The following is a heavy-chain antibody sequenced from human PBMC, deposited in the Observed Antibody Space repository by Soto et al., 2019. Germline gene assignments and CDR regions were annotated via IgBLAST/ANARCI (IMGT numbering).Heavy chain of an antibody. Sequence: EVELLESGGGLVQPGGSLRLSCVASGFTFSIYAMTWVRQAPGKGLEWVSVISGGGGTTYYADSVKGRFTVSRDNSRNTLYLQMDSLRAEDTAVYYCAKVRGTVTTPPDYWGQGTLVTVSS. V-gene: IGHV3-23*01. D-gene: IGHD4-17*01. CDR1: GFTFSIYA. CDR3: AKVRGTVTTPPDY. J-gene: IGHJ4*02. CDR2: ISGGGGTT.